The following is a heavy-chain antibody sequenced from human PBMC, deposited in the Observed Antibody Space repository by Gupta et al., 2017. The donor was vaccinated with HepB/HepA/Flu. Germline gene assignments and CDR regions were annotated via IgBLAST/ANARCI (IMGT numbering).Heavy chain of an antibody. D-gene: IGHD6-6*01. CDR2: INHSGST. CDR1: GGSFSGYY. V-gene: IGHV4-34*01. CDR3: AREEQLVFREGFDP. Sequence: QVQLQQWGAGLLKPSETLSLTCAVYGGSFSGYYWSWIRQPPGKGLEWIGEINHSGSTNYNPSLKSRVTISVDTSKNQFSLKLSSVTAADTAVYYCAREEQLVFREGFDPWGQGTLVTVSS. J-gene: IGHJ5*02.